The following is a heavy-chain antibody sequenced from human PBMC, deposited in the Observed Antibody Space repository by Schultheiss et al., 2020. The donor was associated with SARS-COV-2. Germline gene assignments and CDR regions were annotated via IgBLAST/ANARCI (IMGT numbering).Heavy chain of an antibody. D-gene: IGHD1-26*01. CDR1: GGSISSSSYY. CDR2: IYYSGST. Sequence: SETLSLTCTVSGGSISSSSYYWSWIRQHPGKGLEWIGYIYYSGSTYYNPSLKSRVTISVDTSKNQFSLKLSSVTAADTAVYYCARGVEWELLLGFWGQGTLVTVSS. J-gene: IGHJ4*02. CDR3: ARGVEWELLLGF. V-gene: IGHV4-30-4*08.